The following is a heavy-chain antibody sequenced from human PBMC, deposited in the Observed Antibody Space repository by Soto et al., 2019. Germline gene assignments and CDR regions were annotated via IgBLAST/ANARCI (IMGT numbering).Heavy chain of an antibody. CDR2: MNPNSGNT. CDR1: GYTFTSYD. D-gene: IGHD3-10*01. CDR3: ARAHLWFGELNYYGMDV. J-gene: IGHJ6*02. Sequence: GASVKVSCKASGYTFTSYDINWVRQATGQGLEWMGWMNPNSGNTGYAQKFQGRVTMTRNTSISTAYVELSSLRSEDTAVYYCARAHLWFGELNYYGMDVWGQGTTVTVS. V-gene: IGHV1-8*01.